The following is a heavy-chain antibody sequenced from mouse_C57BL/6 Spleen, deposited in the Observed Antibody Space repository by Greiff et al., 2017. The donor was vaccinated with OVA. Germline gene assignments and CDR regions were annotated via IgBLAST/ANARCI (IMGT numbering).Heavy chain of an antibody. D-gene: IGHD1-1*01. V-gene: IGHV5-17*01. CDR3: ARSYYYGSSLFDY. CDR1: GFTFSDYG. J-gene: IGHJ2*01. Sequence: EVQLVESGGGLVKPGGSLKLSCAASGFTFSDYGMHWVRQAPEKGLEWVAYISSGSSTIYYADTVKGRFTISRDNAKNTLFLQMTSLRSEDTAMYYCARSYYYGSSLFDYWGQGTTLTVS. CDR2: ISSGSSTI.